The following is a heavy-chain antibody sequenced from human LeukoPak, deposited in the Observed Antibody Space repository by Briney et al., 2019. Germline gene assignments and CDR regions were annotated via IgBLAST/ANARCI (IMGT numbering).Heavy chain of an antibody. V-gene: IGHV4-39*07. J-gene: IGHJ4*02. CDR1: GDSSSSSNYY. D-gene: IGHD6-13*01. CDR2: INHSGST. Sequence: PSETLSLTCTVSGDSSSSSNYYWAWIRQPPGKGLEWIGEINHSGSTNYNPSLKSRVTISVDTSKNQFSLKLSSVTAADTAVYYCARGVGYDYGDYWGQGTLVTVSS. CDR3: ARGVGYDYGDY.